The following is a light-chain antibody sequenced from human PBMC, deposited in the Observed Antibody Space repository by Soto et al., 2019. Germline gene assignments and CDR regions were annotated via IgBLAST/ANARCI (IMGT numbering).Light chain of an antibody. CDR3: QSYDSSLSVVV. CDR1: SSNIGAGYD. V-gene: IGLV1-40*01. CDR2: GNS. Sequence: QAVLTQPPSVSGAPGQRVTISCTGSSSNIGAGYDVHWYQQLPVTAPKLLIYGNSNRPSGVPDRFSGSKSGTSASLAITGLQAGDEADYYCQSYDSSLSVVVFGGGTKLTVL. J-gene: IGLJ2*01.